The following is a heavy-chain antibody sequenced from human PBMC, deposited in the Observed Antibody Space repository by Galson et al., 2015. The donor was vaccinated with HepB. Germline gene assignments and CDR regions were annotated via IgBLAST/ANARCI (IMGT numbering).Heavy chain of an antibody. CDR3: ARVSDGDNDY. Sequence: SVKVSCKASGGTFSRYAISWVRQAPGQGLEWMGGIIPIIGKPNYAQKFQGRVTITADTSTNIAYMELSSLRSEDTAVYYCARVSDGDNDYWGQGTLITVSS. V-gene: IGHV1-69*10. CDR1: GGTFSRYA. CDR2: IIPIIGKP. D-gene: IGHD4-17*01. J-gene: IGHJ4*02.